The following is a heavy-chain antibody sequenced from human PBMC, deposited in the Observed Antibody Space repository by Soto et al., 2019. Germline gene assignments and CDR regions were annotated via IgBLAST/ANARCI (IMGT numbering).Heavy chain of an antibody. CDR2: ISRSGSTI. Sequence: PGGSLRLSCAASGFAFIRYEMDWVRQAPGRGLEWISYISRSGSTIYYADSVKGRFTISRDNANNLVSLQMNGLRADDTAIYYCASSILTGSHYYGLDVWGQGTTVTVSS. CDR3: ASSILTGSHYYGLDV. D-gene: IGHD3-9*01. V-gene: IGHV3-48*03. CDR1: GFAFIRYE. J-gene: IGHJ6*02.